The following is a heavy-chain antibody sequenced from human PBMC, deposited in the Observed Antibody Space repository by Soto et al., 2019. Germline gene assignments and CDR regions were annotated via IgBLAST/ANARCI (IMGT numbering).Heavy chain of an antibody. CDR2: IYPGDSDT. J-gene: IGHJ6*02. Sequence: GESLKISCEGSGYSFTSYWIGWVRQMPGKGLEWMGIIYPGDSDTRYSPSFQGQVTISADKSIRTAYLQWSSLKASDTAMYYCARRLYSGSYYRYYYGLDVWGQGTTVTVSS. CDR1: GYSFTSYW. D-gene: IGHD1-26*01. CDR3: ARRLYSGSYYRYYYGLDV. V-gene: IGHV5-51*01.